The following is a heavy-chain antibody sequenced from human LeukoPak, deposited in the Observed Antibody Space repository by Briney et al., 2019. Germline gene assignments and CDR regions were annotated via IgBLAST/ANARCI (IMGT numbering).Heavy chain of an antibody. CDR1: GFTVSSDS. J-gene: IGHJ3*02. V-gene: IGHV3-53*01. CDR3: AKDFSTRNLKGSAFDI. Sequence: QSGGSLRLSCTVSGFTVSSDSMSWVRQAPGKGLEWVSFIYSDNTHYSDSVKGRFTISRDNSKNTLYLQMNSLRAEDTAVYYCAKDFSTRNLKGSAFDIWGQGTMVTVSS. CDR2: IYSDNT. D-gene: IGHD1-7*01.